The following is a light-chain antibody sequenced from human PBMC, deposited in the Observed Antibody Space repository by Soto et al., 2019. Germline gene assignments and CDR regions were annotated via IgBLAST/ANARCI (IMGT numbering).Light chain of an antibody. Sequence: EIVLTQSPGTLSLSPGERATLSCRASQSVSSYLAWYQQKPGQAPRLLIYGASIRATGIPDRFSASGSGTDSTLTITSPQSQDLAVYYRQQYGSSGTFGQGTKVDIK. CDR3: QQYGSSGT. CDR1: QSVSSY. V-gene: IGKV3-20*01. J-gene: IGKJ1*01. CDR2: GAS.